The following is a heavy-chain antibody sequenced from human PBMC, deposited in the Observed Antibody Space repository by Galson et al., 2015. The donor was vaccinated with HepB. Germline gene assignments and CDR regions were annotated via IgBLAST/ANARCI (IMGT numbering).Heavy chain of an antibody. CDR2: IIPTFGTA. CDR1: GGTFSSYA. D-gene: IGHD6-13*01. J-gene: IGHJ4*02. CDR3: ARAGFNPGSQYSSSWSYFDY. V-gene: IGHV1-69*13. Sequence: SVKVSCKASGGTFSSYAISWVRQAPGQGLEWMGGIIPTFGTANYAQKFQGRVTITADESTSTAYMELSSLRSEDTAVYYCARAGFNPGSQYSSSWSYFDYWGQGTLVTVSS.